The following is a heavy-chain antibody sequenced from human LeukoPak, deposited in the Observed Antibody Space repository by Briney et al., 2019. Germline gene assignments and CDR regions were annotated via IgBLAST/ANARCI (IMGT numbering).Heavy chain of an antibody. Sequence: KSSETLSLTCAVYYGSFSGYYWSWIRQPPGKGLEWIGEINHSGSTNYNPSLKSRVTISVDTSKNQFSLKLSSVTAADTAVYYCARAQGTPGLVYWGQGTLVTVSS. CDR1: YGSFSGYY. CDR2: INHSGST. J-gene: IGHJ4*02. D-gene: IGHD1-1*01. V-gene: IGHV4-34*01. CDR3: ARAQGTPGLVY.